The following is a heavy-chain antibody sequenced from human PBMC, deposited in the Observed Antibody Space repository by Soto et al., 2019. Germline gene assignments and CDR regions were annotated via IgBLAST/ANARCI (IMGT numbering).Heavy chain of an antibody. V-gene: IGHV4-4*02. CDR3: AHRPIVGAAI. Sequence: SETLSLTCAVFGGSISNSNWWTWVRQPPGKGLDWIGEIFHSGSTNYNSSLMGRVTISVDKANNQFSLKLSSVTAADTAVYYCAHRPIVGAAIWGQGTLVTVSS. J-gene: IGHJ4*02. D-gene: IGHD1-26*01. CDR2: IFHSGST. CDR1: GGSISNSNW.